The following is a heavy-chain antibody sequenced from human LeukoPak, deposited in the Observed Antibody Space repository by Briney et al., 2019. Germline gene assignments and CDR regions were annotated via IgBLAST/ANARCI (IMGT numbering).Heavy chain of an antibody. J-gene: IGHJ3*02. V-gene: IGHV3-7*01. D-gene: IGHD3-22*01. CDR3: ARADSTGAFDI. CDR1: GFTFSSYW. Sequence: GGSLRLSCAPSGFTFSSYWMTWVRQAPGMGLGWVANIKEDGSEKYYVDSVKGRFTISRDNAKNSLYLQMNSLRAEDTAVYYCARADSTGAFDIWGQGTMVTVS. CDR2: IKEDGSEK.